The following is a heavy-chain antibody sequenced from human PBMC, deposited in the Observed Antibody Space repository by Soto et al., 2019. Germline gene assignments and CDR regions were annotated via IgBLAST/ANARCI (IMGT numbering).Heavy chain of an antibody. CDR3: AKAHVIVVAGSTFDY. CDR1: GYSISSGSY. V-gene: IGHV4-38-2*02. J-gene: IGHJ4*01. D-gene: IGHD6-19*01. CDR2: IYHGGTT. Sequence: WETLSLTCTVSGYSISSGSYWGWIRQPPGKGPEWIASIYHGGTTFYNPSLKSRVTVSVDKSNNQFSLKLRSVTAADTAVYYCAKAHVIVVAGSTFDYWGHGTLVTVSS.